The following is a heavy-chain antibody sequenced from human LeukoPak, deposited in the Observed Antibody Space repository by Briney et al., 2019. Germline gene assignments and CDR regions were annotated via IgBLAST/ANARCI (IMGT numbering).Heavy chain of an antibody. CDR1: GFTFSSYS. Sequence: GGSLRLSCAASGFTFSSYSMNWVRQAPGKGVEWVSSISSSSSYIYYADSVKGRFTISRDNAKNSLYLQMNSLRAEDTAVYYCARGGSNWFDPWGQGTLVTVSS. CDR3: ARGGSNWFDP. V-gene: IGHV3-21*01. CDR2: ISSSSSYI. J-gene: IGHJ5*02. D-gene: IGHD3-10*01.